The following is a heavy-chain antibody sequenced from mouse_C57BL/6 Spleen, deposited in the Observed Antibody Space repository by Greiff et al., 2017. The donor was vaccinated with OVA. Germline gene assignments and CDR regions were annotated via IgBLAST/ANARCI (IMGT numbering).Heavy chain of an antibody. V-gene: IGHV1-72*01. CDR2: IDPNRGGT. CDR3: ARTVGSSYWYFDV. CDR1: GYTFPRYW. D-gene: IGHD1-1*01. J-gene: IGHJ1*03. Sequence: QVQLQQPGAELVKPGASVKLSCQASGYTFPRYWLHWVQQRPGRGLAWIGRIDPNRGGTTYTEKFKSKATLTVDKPSRTAYMQLSSLTSEDSAVYYWARTVGSSYWYFDVWGTGTTVTVSS.